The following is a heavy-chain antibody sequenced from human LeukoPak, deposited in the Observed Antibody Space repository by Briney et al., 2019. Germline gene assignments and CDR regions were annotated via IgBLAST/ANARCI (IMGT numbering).Heavy chain of an antibody. CDR3: ARAPTVTAESAFGY. V-gene: IGHV3-64*01. J-gene: IGHJ4*02. CDR2: INSNSVST. Sequence: GGALRLSCVASGFTFGDYAMHWFRQPPGKELQDVSGINSNSVSTQYANSVKGRFIISRDNSRHTMFLQMGSLTTEDMAVYYCARAPTVTAESAFGYWGQGTLVTVSS. D-gene: IGHD4-17*01. CDR1: GFTFGDYA.